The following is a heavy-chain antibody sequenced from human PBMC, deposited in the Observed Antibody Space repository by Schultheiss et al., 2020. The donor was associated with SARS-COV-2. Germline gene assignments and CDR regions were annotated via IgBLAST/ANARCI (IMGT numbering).Heavy chain of an antibody. V-gene: IGHV4-38-2*02. CDR3: ARAIILRVAFDI. CDR1: GYSISSGYY. D-gene: IGHD3-3*01. J-gene: IGHJ3*02. Sequence: GSLRLSCTVSGYSISSGYYWGWIRQPPGKGLEWIGSIYHSGSTNYNPSLKSRVTISVDTSKNQFSLKLSSVTAADTAVYYCARAIILRVAFDIWGQGTMVTVSS. CDR2: IYHSGST.